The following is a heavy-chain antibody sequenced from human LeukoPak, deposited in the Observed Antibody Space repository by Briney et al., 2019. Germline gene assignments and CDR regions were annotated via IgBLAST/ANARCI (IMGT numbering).Heavy chain of an antibody. D-gene: IGHD3-22*01. CDR1: GFTFSTYS. CDR2: ITSSSDII. CDR3: VRTHGYYDTSGSFGF. Sequence: GGSLRLSCAASGFTFSTYSMNWVRQAPGKGLEWVSYITSSSDIIYYADSVKGRFTISRDNAKNSLYLQMNSLRAEDTAVYYCVRTHGYYDTSGSFGFWGQGTLVTVSS. J-gene: IGHJ4*02. V-gene: IGHV3-48*04.